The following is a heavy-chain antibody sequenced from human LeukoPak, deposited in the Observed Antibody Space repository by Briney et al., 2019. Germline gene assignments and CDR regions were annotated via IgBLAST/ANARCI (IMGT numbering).Heavy chain of an antibody. V-gene: IGHV3-74*01. D-gene: IGHD4/OR15-4a*01. CDR2: IKSDGTSA. J-gene: IGHJ5*01. CDR1: GFTFSNYW. Sequence: GGSLRLSCTASGFTFSNYWMHWVRQAPGKGLVWVSRIKSDGTSATYADSVKGRFTISRDNAKNTLFLQMNSLRADDAAIYYCARDRGATRKGAPGLVLNARNWFDYWGQGTLVTVSS. CDR3: ARDRGATRKGAPGLVLNARNWFDY.